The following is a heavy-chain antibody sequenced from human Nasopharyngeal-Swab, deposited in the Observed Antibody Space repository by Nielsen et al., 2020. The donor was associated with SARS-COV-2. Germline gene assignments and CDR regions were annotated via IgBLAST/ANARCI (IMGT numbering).Heavy chain of an antibody. V-gene: IGHV1-46*01. CDR1: GYTFISYY. CDR2: INPSGGST. D-gene: IGHD5-18*01. Sequence: ASVKVSCKASGYTFISYYMHWVRQAPGQGLEWMGIINPSGGSTSYAQKFQGRVTMTRDTSTSTVYMELSSLRSEDTAVYYCARLTAMVNRGDYYYGMDVWGQGTTVTVSS. CDR3: ARLTAMVNRGDYYYGMDV. J-gene: IGHJ6*02.